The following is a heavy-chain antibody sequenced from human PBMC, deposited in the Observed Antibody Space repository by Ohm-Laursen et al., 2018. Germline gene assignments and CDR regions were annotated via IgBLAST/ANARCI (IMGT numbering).Heavy chain of an antibody. CDR1: GFTFRTYG. Sequence: SLRLSCAASGFTFRTYGMHWVRQAPGKGLEWVAVISYDGSNKYYADSVKGRFTISRDNSKNTLYLQMNSLRAEDTAVYYCAKGYYYDTSGYYLTDWGQGTLVTVSS. CDR3: AKGYYYDTSGYYLTD. D-gene: IGHD3-22*01. CDR2: ISYDGSNK. V-gene: IGHV3-30*18. J-gene: IGHJ4*02.